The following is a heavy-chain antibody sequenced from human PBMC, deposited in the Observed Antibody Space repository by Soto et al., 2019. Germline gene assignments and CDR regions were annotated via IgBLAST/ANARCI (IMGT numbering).Heavy chain of an antibody. CDR3: ARLAVRFLDSLSTRPCLEA. CDR1: GYTFTSYG. J-gene: IGHJ4*02. Sequence: ASVKVSCKASGYTFTSYGISWVRQAPGQGLEWMGWISAYNGNTNYAQKLQGRVTMTTDTSTSTAYMELRSLRSDDTAVYYCARLAVRFLDSLSTRPCLEAGGQGTLVTVAS. D-gene: IGHD3-9*01. CDR2: ISAYNGNT. V-gene: IGHV1-18*01.